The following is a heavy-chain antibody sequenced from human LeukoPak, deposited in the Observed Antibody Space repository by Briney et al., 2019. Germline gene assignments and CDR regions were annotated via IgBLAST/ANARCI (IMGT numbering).Heavy chain of an antibody. CDR2: TRFDGSNK. Sequence: GGSLRLSCVASGFDFTSYGMHWVRQAPGKGLEWVAFTRFDGSNKYYADSVTGRFTISRDNSRNTLYLQMNSLRTEDTAVYYCAKKSSSGWYYFDYWGQGTLVTVSS. CDR3: AKKSSSGWYYFDY. CDR1: GFDFTSYG. V-gene: IGHV3-30*02. J-gene: IGHJ4*02. D-gene: IGHD6-19*01.